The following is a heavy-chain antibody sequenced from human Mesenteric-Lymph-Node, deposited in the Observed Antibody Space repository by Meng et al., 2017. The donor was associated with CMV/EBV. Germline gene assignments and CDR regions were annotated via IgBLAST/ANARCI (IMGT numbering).Heavy chain of an antibody. CDR1: GFTVSSNY. CDR3: ARGYSYAYEGWFDP. Sequence: GESLKISCAASGFTVSSNYMSWVRQAPGKGLEWVAVISYDGSDNYYADSVKGRFTISRDNSKNTLYLQMNSLRTEDTAVYYCARGYSYAYEGWFDPWGQGTLVTVSS. D-gene: IGHD5-18*01. J-gene: IGHJ5*02. V-gene: IGHV3-30*03. CDR2: ISYDGSDN.